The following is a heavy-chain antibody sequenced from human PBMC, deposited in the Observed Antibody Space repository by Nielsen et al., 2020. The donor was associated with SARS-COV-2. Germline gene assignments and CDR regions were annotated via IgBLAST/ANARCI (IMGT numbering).Heavy chain of an antibody. CDR3: VVMYGDSSRRNWFDP. CDR2: IDAGGVSR. Sequence: GESLKISCAASGFTFNSYAMNWVRQAPGKGLEWVSNIDAGGVSRDYADSVKGRFTISRDNYKNTLYLQMNSLSAEDTAVYYCVVMYGDSSRRNWFDPWGQGTLVTVSS. CDR1: GFTFNSYA. J-gene: IGHJ5*02. V-gene: IGHV3-23*01. D-gene: IGHD2-21*02.